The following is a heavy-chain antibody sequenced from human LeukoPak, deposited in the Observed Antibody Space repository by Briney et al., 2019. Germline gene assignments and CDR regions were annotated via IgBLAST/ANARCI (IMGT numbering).Heavy chain of an antibody. D-gene: IGHD4-17*01. CDR1: GFTFSSYW. CDR2: INAHGSST. Sequence: GGSLRLSCAASGFTFSSYWMHWVRQAPGKGPVWVSRINAHGSSTNYADSVEGRFTIFRDNAKNTVYLQMNSLSAEDTAMYYCTFSSYGDHIGVDAFDMWGQGTMVTVSS. V-gene: IGHV3-74*01. J-gene: IGHJ3*02. CDR3: TFSSYGDHIGVDAFDM.